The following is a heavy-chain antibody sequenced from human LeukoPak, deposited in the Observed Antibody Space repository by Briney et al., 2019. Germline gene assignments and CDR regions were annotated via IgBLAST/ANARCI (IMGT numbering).Heavy chain of an antibody. V-gene: IGHV3-23*01. Sequence: PGGSLRLSCAASGFTFDDYAMNWVRQAPGKGLEWVSGISDSGRNTYYADSVNGRFTISRDISKNTVYLQMNSLRAEDTALYYCAKRLRDGYNSPIDYWGQGALVTVSS. CDR3: AKRLRDGYNSPIDY. J-gene: IGHJ4*02. CDR2: ISDSGRNT. D-gene: IGHD5-24*01. CDR1: GFTFDDYA.